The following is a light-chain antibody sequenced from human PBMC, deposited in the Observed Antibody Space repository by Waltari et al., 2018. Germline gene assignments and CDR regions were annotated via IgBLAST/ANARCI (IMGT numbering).Light chain of an antibody. J-gene: IGKJ4*01. Sequence: ETVMTQSPATLSVSPGERVTLSCRASQTVSDKIAWYHPKPGQAPRPLIYGPSTRATGGPARFSGSGSGTDVTLTISSLQSEDFAVYYCQQYHNWPLTFGGGTKVEIK. CDR1: QTVSDK. V-gene: IGKV3-15*01. CDR3: QQYHNWPLT. CDR2: GPS.